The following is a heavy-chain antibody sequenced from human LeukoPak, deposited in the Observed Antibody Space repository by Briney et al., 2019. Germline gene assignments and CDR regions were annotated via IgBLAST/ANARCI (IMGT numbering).Heavy chain of an antibody. CDR1: GYTFTSYG. Sequence: ASVKVSCKASGYTFTSYGISWVRQAPGQGLEWMGWISAYNGNTNYAQKLQGRVTMTTDTSTSTAYMELRSLRSDDTAVYYCARDESSYYYDSTCASYWGQGTPVTVSS. CDR2: ISAYNGNT. D-gene: IGHD3-22*01. J-gene: IGHJ4*02. V-gene: IGHV1-18*01. CDR3: ARDESSYYYDSTCASY.